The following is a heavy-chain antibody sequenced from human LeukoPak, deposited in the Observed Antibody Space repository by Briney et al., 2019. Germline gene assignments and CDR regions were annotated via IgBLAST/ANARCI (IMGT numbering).Heavy chain of an antibody. D-gene: IGHD3-16*01. J-gene: IGHJ3*02. CDR2: TRDKAGGYTT. V-gene: IGHV3-72*01. CDR1: GVTLSDHH. CDR3: ARDGGEGDNSAFDI. Sequence: GGSLRLSCAASGVTLSDHHMDWVRQAPGKGLEWVGRTRDKAGGYTTEYAATVQARFAISRDDSQTTVFPQMHDLKTEDTTVYYCARDGGEGDNSAFDIWGQGTVVTVSS.